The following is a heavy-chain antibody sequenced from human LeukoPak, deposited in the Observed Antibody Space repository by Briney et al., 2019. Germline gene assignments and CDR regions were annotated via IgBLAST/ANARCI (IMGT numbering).Heavy chain of an antibody. D-gene: IGHD2-2*01. CDR1: GFTFSSYA. Sequence: GGSLRLPCAASGFTFSSYAMHWVRQAPGKGLEWVAVISYDGSNKYYADSVKGRFTISRDNSKNTLYLQMNSLRAEDTAVYYCARDLVPGDAFDIWGQGTMVTVSS. V-gene: IGHV3-30-3*01. CDR2: ISYDGSNK. CDR3: ARDLVPGDAFDI. J-gene: IGHJ3*02.